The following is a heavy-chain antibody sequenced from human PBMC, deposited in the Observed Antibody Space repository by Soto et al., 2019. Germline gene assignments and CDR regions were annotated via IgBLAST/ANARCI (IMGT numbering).Heavy chain of an antibody. CDR3: AREVIPLTTDWYFDL. CDR1: GGSISGGVGGLYY. D-gene: IGHD4-17*01. Sequence: QLQLRESGPGLVKPSETLSLTCTVSGGSISGGVGGLYYWSWIRQPPGKGLGWIGYIYDSGSTYSNPSLKSRVTISVDTSKNQFSLRLRSVTAADTAVYYCAREVIPLTTDWYFDLWGRGTLVTVSS. J-gene: IGHJ2*01. V-gene: IGHV4-30-4*01. CDR2: IYDSGST.